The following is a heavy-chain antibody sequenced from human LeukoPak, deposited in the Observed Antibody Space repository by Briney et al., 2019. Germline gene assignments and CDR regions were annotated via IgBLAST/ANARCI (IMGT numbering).Heavy chain of an antibody. CDR1: GFTFSSYA. CDR3: ARDQSGSSLGY. Sequence: PGGSLRLSCAASGFTFSSYAMHWVRQAPGKGLEWVAVISYDGSNKYYADSVKGRFTISRDSSKNTLYLQMNSLRAEDTAVYYCARDQSGSSLGYWGQGTLVTVSS. D-gene: IGHD6-13*01. CDR2: ISYDGSNK. V-gene: IGHV3-30-3*01. J-gene: IGHJ4*02.